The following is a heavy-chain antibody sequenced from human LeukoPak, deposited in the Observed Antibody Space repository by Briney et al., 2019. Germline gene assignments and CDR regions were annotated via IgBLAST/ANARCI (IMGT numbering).Heavy chain of an antibody. J-gene: IGHJ6*02. V-gene: IGHV4-34*01. D-gene: IGHD3-10*01. CDR2: INHSGGT. Sequence: SETLSLTCAVYGGSLSVYYWGWIRQAPGKGLEWIGEINHSGGTNYNPSLESRVIISVDTSRKQFNLRLNSVTAADTAVYYRLQWFPESAMDAWGQGTTVTVSS. CDR1: GGSLSVYY. CDR3: LQWFPESAMDA.